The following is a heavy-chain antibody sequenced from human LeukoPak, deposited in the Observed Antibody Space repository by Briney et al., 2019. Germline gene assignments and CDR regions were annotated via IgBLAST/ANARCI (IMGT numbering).Heavy chain of an antibody. CDR2: ISTYNGNT. CDR3: ARAEIRYYDSSGYYSYYFDY. J-gene: IGHJ4*02. D-gene: IGHD3-22*01. V-gene: IGHV1-18*01. CDR1: GYTFTSYG. Sequence: ASVKVSCKASGYTFTSYGINWVRQAPGQGLEWMGWISTYNGNTNYAQNLQGRVTMTTDTSTSTAYMELRSLRSDDTAVYYCARAEIRYYDSSGYYSYYFDYRGQGTLVTVSS.